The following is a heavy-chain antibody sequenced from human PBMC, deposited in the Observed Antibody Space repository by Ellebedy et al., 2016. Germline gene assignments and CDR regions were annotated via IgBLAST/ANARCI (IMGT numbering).Heavy chain of an antibody. J-gene: IGHJ4*02. V-gene: IGHV4-34*01. CDR1: GGSFSGYY. Sequence: SETLSLTXAVYGGSFSGYYWSWIRQPPGKGLEWIGEINHSGSTNYNPSLKSRVTISVDTSKNQFSLKLSSVTAADTAVYYCARDSSGSSSSPDYWGQGTLVTVSS. D-gene: IGHD1-26*01. CDR2: INHSGST. CDR3: ARDSSGSSSSPDY.